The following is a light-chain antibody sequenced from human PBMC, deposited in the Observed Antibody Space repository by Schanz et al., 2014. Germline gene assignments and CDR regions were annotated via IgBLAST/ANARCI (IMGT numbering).Light chain of an antibody. CDR2: DVS. J-gene: IGLJ3*02. V-gene: IGLV2-11*01. CDR1: TSDVGGYNS. CDR3: CSYAATYSLV. Sequence: QSVLTQPRSVSGSPGQSVTISCTGSTSDVGGYNSVSWYQQHPGKAPKLMIYDVSKRPSGVPDRFSGSKSGNTASLTISGLQAEDEADYYCCSYAATYSLVFGGGTKLTVL.